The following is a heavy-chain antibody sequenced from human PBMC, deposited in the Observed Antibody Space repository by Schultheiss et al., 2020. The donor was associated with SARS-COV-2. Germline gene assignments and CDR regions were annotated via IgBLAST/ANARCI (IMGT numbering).Heavy chain of an antibody. CDR1: GYTFTSYY. V-gene: IGHV1-2*02. CDR2: INPNSGGT. CDR3: TTEGYYDSSGYY. D-gene: IGHD3-22*01. J-gene: IGHJ4*02. Sequence: ASVKVSCKASGYTFTSYYMHWVRQAPGQGLEWMGWINPNSGGTNYAQKFQGRVTITRDMSTSTAYMELSSLRSEDTAVYYCTTEGYYDSSGYYWGQGTLVTVSS.